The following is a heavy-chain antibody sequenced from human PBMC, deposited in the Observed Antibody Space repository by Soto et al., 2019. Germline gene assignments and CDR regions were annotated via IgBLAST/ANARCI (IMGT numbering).Heavy chain of an antibody. D-gene: IGHD6-13*01. V-gene: IGHV3-30-3*01. Sequence: QVQLVESGGGVVQPGRSLRLSCAASGFTFSSYAMHWVRQAPGKGLEWVAVISYDGSIKYYADSVKGRFTISRDNSKNTLYLQMNSLRAEDTAVYYCARDTQGEQQLVLDYWGQGTLVTVSS. CDR3: ARDTQGEQQLVLDY. J-gene: IGHJ4*02. CDR1: GFTFSSYA. CDR2: ISYDGSIK.